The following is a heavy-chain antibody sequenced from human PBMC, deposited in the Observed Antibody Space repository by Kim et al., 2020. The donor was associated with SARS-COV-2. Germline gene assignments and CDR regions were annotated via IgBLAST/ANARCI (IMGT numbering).Heavy chain of an antibody. J-gene: IGHJ3*01. CDR2: ISWNSNTI. CDR1: GFTFNDYA. V-gene: IGHV3-9*01. CDR3: AKEKRSYYYDAGAFDF. D-gene: IGHD3-22*01. Sequence: SLRLSCSASGFTFNDYARHWVRQAQGKGLEGVSGISWNSNTIGYADSVKGRFTISRDSARNSLYLQMNSLRAEDTALYFCAKEKRSYYYDAGAFDFWGQGTMVTVS.